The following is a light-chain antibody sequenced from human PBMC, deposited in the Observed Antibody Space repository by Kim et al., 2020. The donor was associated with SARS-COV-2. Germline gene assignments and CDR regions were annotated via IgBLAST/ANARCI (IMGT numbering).Light chain of an antibody. Sequence: EIVMTQSPATLSVSPGERATLSCWASQSVSTNLAWYQQKPGQAPRLLIYGASTRDTGIAARFSGSGSGTEFSLTISSLQSEDFAVYYCQQYNGWPRTFGQGTKVEIK. CDR2: GAS. CDR1: QSVSTN. J-gene: IGKJ1*01. CDR3: QQYNGWPRT. V-gene: IGKV3-15*01.